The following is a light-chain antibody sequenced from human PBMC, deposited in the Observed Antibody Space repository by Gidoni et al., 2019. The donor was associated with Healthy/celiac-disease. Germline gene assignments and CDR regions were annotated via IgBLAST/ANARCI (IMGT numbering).Light chain of an antibody. CDR2: DAS. J-gene: IGKJ1*01. CDR3: QQFNSCPRTWT. CDR1: QRISSA. V-gene: IGKV1-13*02. Sequence: AIQLTQSPSSLSASVGDRVTITCRASQRISSALAWYQQKPGKAPKLLIYDASSLESGVPSRFSGSGSGTDFTLTISSLQPEDFATYYCQQFNSCPRTWTFXXXTKVEIK.